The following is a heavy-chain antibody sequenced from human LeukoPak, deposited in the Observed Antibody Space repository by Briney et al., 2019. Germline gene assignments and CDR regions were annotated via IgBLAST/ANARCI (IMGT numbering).Heavy chain of an antibody. Sequence: GGSLRLSCAASGFTFSSYGMHWVRQAPGKGLEGVAFIRYDGSNKYYADSVKGRFTISRDNSKNTLYLQMNSLRAEDTAVYYCAKSRRIYSSSSTYFDYWGQGTLVTVSS. CDR2: IRYDGSNK. V-gene: IGHV3-30*02. CDR1: GFTFSSYG. J-gene: IGHJ4*02. CDR3: AKSRRIYSSSSTYFDY. D-gene: IGHD6-6*01.